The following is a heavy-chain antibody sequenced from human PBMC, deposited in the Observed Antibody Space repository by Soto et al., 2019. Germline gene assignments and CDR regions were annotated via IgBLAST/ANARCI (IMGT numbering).Heavy chain of an antibody. Sequence: QVQLVQSGAEVKKPGASVKVSCKASGYTFTSYGISWVRQAPGQGLEGMGWISAYNGNTNYAQKLQGRVTMTTDTSTSTAYMELRSLRSDDTAVYYCARDATSGYSSSWYWEYYSYGMDVWGQGTTVTVSS. CDR2: ISAYNGNT. CDR1: GYTFTSYG. D-gene: IGHD6-13*01. V-gene: IGHV1-18*01. J-gene: IGHJ6*02. CDR3: ARDATSGYSSSWYWEYYSYGMDV.